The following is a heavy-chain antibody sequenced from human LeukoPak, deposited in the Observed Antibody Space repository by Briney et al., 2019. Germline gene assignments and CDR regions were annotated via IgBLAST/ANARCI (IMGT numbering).Heavy chain of an antibody. D-gene: IGHD3-22*01. V-gene: IGHV3-9*01. Sequence: PGRSLRLSCAASGFTFDDYVMHWVRQAPGKGLEWVSGINWNSGNIDYADSVKGRFTISRDNDKKSLYLQMNSVRVEDTALYYCVKDSRFRGYDSMGPLDHWGQGTLVTVSS. J-gene: IGHJ4*02. CDR2: INWNSGNI. CDR3: VKDSRFRGYDSMGPLDH. CDR1: GFTFDDYV.